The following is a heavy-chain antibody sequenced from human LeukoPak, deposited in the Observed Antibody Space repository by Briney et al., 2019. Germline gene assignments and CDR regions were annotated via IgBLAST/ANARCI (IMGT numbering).Heavy chain of an antibody. J-gene: IGHJ6*03. CDR3: ASSSSSSLYGDYYYYMDV. V-gene: IGHV5-51*01. CDR2: IYPGDSDT. CDR1: GYSFTSYW. D-gene: IGHD6-13*01. Sequence: GESLKISCKGSGYSFTSYWIGWVRQMPGKGLEWMGIIYPGDSDTRYSPSFQGQVTISADKSISTAYLQWSSLKASDTAMYYCASSSSSSLYGDYYYYMDVWGKGTTVTVSS.